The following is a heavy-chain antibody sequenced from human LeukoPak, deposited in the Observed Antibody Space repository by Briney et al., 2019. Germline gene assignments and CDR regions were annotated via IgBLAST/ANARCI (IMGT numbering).Heavy chain of an antibody. CDR2: INHSGST. CDR1: GWSFSGYY. V-gene: IGHV4-34*01. CDR3: ARAFREFSLDY. J-gene: IGHJ4*02. D-gene: IGHD3-16*02. Sequence: SETLSLTCAAYGWSFSGYYWSWIRQPPGKGLEWIGEINHSGSTNYNPSLKSRVTISVDTSENQFSLKLCSVTAADTAVYYCARAFREFSLDYWGQGTLVSVSS.